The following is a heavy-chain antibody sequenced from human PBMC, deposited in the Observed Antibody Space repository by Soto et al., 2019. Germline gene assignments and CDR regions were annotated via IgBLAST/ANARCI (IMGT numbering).Heavy chain of an antibody. J-gene: IGHJ4*02. CDR2: IRSKAYDGTT. Sequence: SLRLSCTASGFTVGDCAMSWFRQAPGKGLEWVGFIRSKAYDGTTEYAASVKGRFIISRDDSKNIAYLQMNSLKTEDTAVYYCTRSLRTGYFMKFDYWGLGTLVTVSS. CDR1: GFTVGDCA. D-gene: IGHD3-9*01. CDR3: TRSLRTGYFMKFDY. V-gene: IGHV3-49*03.